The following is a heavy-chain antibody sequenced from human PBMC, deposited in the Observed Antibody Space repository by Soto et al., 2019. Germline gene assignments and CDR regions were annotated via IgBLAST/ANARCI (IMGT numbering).Heavy chain of an antibody. CDR2: INAGNGNT. CDR1: GYTFTSYA. V-gene: IGHV1-3*01. J-gene: IGHJ4*02. D-gene: IGHD6-19*01. Sequence: QVQLVQSGAEVKKPGASVKVSCKASGYTFTSYAMHWVRQAPGQRLEWMGWINAGNGNTKYSQKFQGRVNITRDTSASTAYRELSSLRYEGTAVYYCARDQEYSSGWHFDYWGQGHLVTVS. CDR3: ARDQEYSSGWHFDY.